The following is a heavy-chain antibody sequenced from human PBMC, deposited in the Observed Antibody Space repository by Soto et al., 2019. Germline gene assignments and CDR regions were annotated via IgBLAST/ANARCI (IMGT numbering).Heavy chain of an antibody. Sequence: GGSRRRSCAASSSTFTSYAMTWVGHAPGKGLEWLSTISVRGASTYDTDSVKGRFTISRDNSKNMLYLQLNSLRAEDTAVYYCAKAGRGHSYSYYYDCWGQGTLVTVSS. V-gene: IGHV3-23*01. CDR3: AKAGRGHSYSYYYDC. D-gene: IGHD5-18*01. CDR2: ISVRGAST. CDR1: SSTFTSYA. J-gene: IGHJ4*02.